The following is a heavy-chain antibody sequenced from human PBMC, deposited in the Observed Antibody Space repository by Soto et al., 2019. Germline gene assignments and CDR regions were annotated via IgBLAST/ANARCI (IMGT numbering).Heavy chain of an antibody. CDR1: GYTFTSYG. Sequence: ASVKVSCTASGYTFTSYGMSWVRQAPGQGLEWMGWISAYNGNTNYAQKLQGRVTMTTDTSTSTAYMELRSLRSDDTAVYYCARVVVPAAMSHWFDPWGQGTLVTVSS. J-gene: IGHJ5*02. V-gene: IGHV1-18*01. CDR3: ARVVVPAAMSHWFDP. D-gene: IGHD2-2*01. CDR2: ISAYNGNT.